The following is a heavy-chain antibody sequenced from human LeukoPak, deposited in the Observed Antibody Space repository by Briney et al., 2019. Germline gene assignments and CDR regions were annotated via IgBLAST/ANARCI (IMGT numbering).Heavy chain of an antibody. J-gene: IGHJ4*02. V-gene: IGHV3-74*01. Sequence: GGSLRLSCAASGFTFSNYWMHWVRQAPGKGLVWVSRINSDGSSRNYADSVKGRFTISRDNAKNTLYLQMNSLRAEDTAVYYCAREKKLWSPDGWGQGTLVTVSS. CDR3: AREKKLWSPDG. CDR1: GFTFSNYW. D-gene: IGHD5-18*01. CDR2: INSDGSSR.